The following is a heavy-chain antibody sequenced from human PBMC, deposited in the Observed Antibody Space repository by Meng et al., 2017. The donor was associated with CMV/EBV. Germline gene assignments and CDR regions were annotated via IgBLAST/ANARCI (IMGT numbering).Heavy chain of an antibody. V-gene: IGHV3-48*03. CDR2: SSGSGTTV. Sequence: AGSLRLSCLASGFTFRTFEMNWVRQAPGGGMEWISSSSGSGTTVDYADSVKGRFTISRDNAKNSLYLQMNSAIGEDTAVYYCARGHLRASDHGSWGQGTVVTVSS. CDR3: ARGHLRASDHGS. J-gene: IGHJ5*02. CDR1: GFTFRTFE.